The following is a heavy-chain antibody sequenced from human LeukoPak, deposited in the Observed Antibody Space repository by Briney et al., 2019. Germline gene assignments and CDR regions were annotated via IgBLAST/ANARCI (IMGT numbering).Heavy chain of an antibody. V-gene: IGHV4-30-2*01. CDR1: GGSISNGGYY. CDR3: ARVNYVRNDYFDY. Sequence: PSQTLSPTCTVSGGSISNGGYYWSWIRQPPGKGLEWIGNIYHSGSTHYNPSLKSRVTISVDRSKNQFSLKLSSVTAADTAVYYCARVNYVRNDYFDYWGQGTLVTVSS. D-gene: IGHD3-10*02. CDR2: IYHSGST. J-gene: IGHJ4*02.